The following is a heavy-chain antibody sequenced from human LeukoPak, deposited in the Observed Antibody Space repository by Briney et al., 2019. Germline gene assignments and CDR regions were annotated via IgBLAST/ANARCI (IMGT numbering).Heavy chain of an antibody. CDR3: ARAPGYYDSSGYI. CDR1: GFTFSSYA. J-gene: IGHJ4*02. Sequence: PGGSLRLSCAASGFTFSSYAMHWVRQAPGKGLEDVSAISSNGGSTYYADSVKGRFTISRDNSKNTLYLQMGSLRAEDMAVYYCARAPGYYDSSGYIWGQGTLVTVSS. CDR2: ISSNGGST. V-gene: IGHV3-64*02. D-gene: IGHD3-22*01.